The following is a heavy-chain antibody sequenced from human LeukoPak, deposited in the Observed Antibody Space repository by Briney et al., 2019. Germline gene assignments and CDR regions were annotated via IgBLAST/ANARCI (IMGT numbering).Heavy chain of an antibody. J-gene: IGHJ6*02. Sequence: GGSLRLSCAASGFTFSDYYMSWIRQAPGKGLEWVSYISSSGSTIYYADSVKGRFTISRDNAKNSLYLQMNSLRAEDTAVYYCARSQLLLAYYGMDVWGQGTTVTVSS. CDR1: GFTFSDYY. V-gene: IGHV3-11*01. CDR3: ARSQLLLAYYGMDV. CDR2: ISSSGSTI. D-gene: IGHD2-15*01.